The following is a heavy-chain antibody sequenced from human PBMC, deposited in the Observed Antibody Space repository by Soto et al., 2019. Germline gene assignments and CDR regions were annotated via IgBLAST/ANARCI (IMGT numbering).Heavy chain of an antibody. CDR1: GFTLSSYS. J-gene: IGHJ6*02. CDR2: IGTRSDI. D-gene: IGHD2-21*02. CDR3: AREETAWPLAYGLDV. Sequence: GGSLRLSCAASGFTLSSYSMHWVRQAPGKGLEWVSSIGTRSDIYYADSVKGRFTISRDNAKNSLSLQMNSMTAEDTAVYYCAREETAWPLAYGLDVWGQGTTVTVSS. V-gene: IGHV3-21*01.